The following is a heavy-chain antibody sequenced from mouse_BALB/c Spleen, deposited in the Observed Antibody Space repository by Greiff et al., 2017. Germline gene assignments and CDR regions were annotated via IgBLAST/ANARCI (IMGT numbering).Heavy chain of an antibody. CDR3: ARDRAMDY. Sequence: EVNVVESGGGLVQPGGSLKLSCAASGFTFSSYTMSWVRQTPEKRLEWVAYISNGGGSTYYPDTVKGRFTISRDNAKNTLYLQMSSLKSEDTAMYYCARDRAMDYWGQGTSVTVSS. J-gene: IGHJ4*01. CDR1: GFTFSSYT. CDR2: ISNGGGST. V-gene: IGHV5-12-2*01.